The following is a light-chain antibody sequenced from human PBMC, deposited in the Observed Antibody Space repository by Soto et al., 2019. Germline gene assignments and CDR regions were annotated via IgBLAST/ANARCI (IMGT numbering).Light chain of an antibody. V-gene: IGKV3-15*01. J-gene: IGKJ4*01. CDR1: QNISNY. CDR3: QQYNNWPPLT. Sequence: EIVMTQSPATLSVSPGERATLSCRASQNISNYLIWYQQKPGQAPRLLIHGATTRATGIPARFSGSGSGTEFILTISSLQAEDFAIYYCQQYNNWPPLTFGGGTKVDIK. CDR2: GAT.